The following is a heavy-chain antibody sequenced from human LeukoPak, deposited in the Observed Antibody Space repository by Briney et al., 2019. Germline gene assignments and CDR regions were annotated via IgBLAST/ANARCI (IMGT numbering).Heavy chain of an antibody. J-gene: IGHJ6*03. CDR2: INPNSGGT. V-gene: IGHV1-2*02. CDR1: GYTFTSYG. Sequence: ASVEVSCKASGYTFTSYGISWVRQAPGQGLEWMGWINPNSGGTNYAQKFQGRVTMTRDTSISTAYMELSRLRSDDTAVYYCARGSTVRSYYYYYMDVWGKGTTVTVSS. CDR3: ARGSTVRSYYYYYMDV. D-gene: IGHD4-11*01.